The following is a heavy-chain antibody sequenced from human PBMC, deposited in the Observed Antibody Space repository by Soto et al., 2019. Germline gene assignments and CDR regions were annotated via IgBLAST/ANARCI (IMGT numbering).Heavy chain of an antibody. Sequence: QVHLVQSGVEVKTPGASVKVSCQASGYTFFTYDISWVRQAPGQGLEWMGWISTYSGDTKYAQKFQGRVTMTTDTSTTTAYVELRSLSSADTAVYYCAAHHGPPISENWFDPWGQGTLVTVSS. CDR1: GYTFFTYD. CDR3: AAHHGPPISENWFDP. D-gene: IGHD4-17*01. J-gene: IGHJ5*02. CDR2: ISTYSGDT. V-gene: IGHV1-18*01.